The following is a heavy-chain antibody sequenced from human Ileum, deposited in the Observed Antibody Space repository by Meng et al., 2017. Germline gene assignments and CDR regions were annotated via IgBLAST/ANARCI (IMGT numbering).Heavy chain of an antibody. CDR3: GRGRASFYFDF. V-gene: IGHV1-3*01. J-gene: IGHJ4*01. D-gene: IGHD6-6*01. CDR2: IHAGSGDT. CDR1: GYTFTNYA. Sequence: QVQLVQSGAEVKKPGASVKVSCKASGYTFTNYAVHWVRQAPGQRLEWMGWIHAGSGDTKFSQTFQGRLTFDRDTSADTVYMELSSLTSGDRAVYYCGRGRASFYFDFLGQGTLVTVSS.